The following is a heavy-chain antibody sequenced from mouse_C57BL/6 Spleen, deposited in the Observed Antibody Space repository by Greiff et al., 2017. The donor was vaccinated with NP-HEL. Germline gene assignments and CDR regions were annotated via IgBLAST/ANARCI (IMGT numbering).Heavy chain of an antibody. CDR2: ISSGSSTI. CDR3: ERRGLRTSPSMDY. V-gene: IGHV5-17*01. Sequence: EVKLVESGGGLVKPGGSLKLSCAASGFTFSDYGMHWVRQAPEKGLEWVAYISSGSSTIYYADTVKGRFTISRDNDKNTLFLQMTSLRSEDTAMYYCERRGLRTSPSMDYWGQGTSVTVSS. J-gene: IGHJ4*01. CDR1: GFTFSDYG. D-gene: IGHD2-4*01.